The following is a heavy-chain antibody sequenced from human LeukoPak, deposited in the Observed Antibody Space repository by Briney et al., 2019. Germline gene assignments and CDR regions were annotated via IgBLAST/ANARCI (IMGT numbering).Heavy chain of an antibody. CDR3: AKDIERSAARDY. Sequence: TGGSLRLSCVASGFTLSSNYMNWVRQAPGKGLEWVSVIYSGGSTYYADSVKGRFTISRDNSKNTVYLQMNNLRVEDTAVYYCAKDIERSAARDYWGRGILVTVSS. D-gene: IGHD5-24*01. V-gene: IGHV3-53*01. CDR2: IYSGGST. CDR1: GFTLSSNY. J-gene: IGHJ4*02.